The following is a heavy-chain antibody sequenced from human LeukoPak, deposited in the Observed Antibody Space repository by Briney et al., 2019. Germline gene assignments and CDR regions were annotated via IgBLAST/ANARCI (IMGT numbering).Heavy chain of an antibody. CDR3: ARAREGASDS. CDR2: IVGSGSGT. Sequence: GGSLRLSCIASGFTFRNYAMSWVRQAPGKGLEWVSTIVGSGSGTYYADSVKGRLTISRDNSESTLYLQINSLRAEDTALYFCARAREGASDSWGQGTLVTVSS. J-gene: IGHJ5*01. CDR1: GFTFRNYA. V-gene: IGHV3-23*01. D-gene: IGHD1-26*01.